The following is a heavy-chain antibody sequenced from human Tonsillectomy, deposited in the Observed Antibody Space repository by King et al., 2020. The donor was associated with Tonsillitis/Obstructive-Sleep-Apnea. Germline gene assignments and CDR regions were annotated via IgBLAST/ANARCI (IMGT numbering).Heavy chain of an antibody. V-gene: IGHV4-39*01. CDR3: ARWRSSGYGDFDS. CDR2: IYYTGGA. Sequence: QLQESGPGLAKPSESLSLTCFVSGGSISSSNHYWGWIRQPPGKGLEWIGSIYYTGGADYTPSLKSRVTISVDTSKDQFSLRLSSVTAADPAVYFCARWRSSGYGDFDSWGQGALVTVSP. CDR1: GGSISSSNHY. J-gene: IGHJ4*02. D-gene: IGHD5-12*01.